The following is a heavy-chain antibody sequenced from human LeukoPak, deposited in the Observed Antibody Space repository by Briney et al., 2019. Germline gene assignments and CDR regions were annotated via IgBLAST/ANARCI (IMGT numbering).Heavy chain of an antibody. CDR3: ARGSRYSYFDY. V-gene: IGHV3-48*03. D-gene: IGHD1-14*01. J-gene: IGHJ4*02. CDR1: GFTFNTYE. CDR2: ISSGGHTI. Sequence: GGSLRLSCATSGFTFNTYEMNWVRQAPGKGLEWVSYISSGGHTIYYADSVKGRFTISRDNGKNSLFLQMKSLRAEDTAVYYCARGSRYSYFDYWGQGILVTVSS.